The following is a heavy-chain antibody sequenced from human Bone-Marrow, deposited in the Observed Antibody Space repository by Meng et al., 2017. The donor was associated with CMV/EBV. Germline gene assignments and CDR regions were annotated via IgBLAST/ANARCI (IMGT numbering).Heavy chain of an antibody. D-gene: IGHD2-21*01. CDR3: ARGPGYCGGDCYSRWFDP. V-gene: IGHV1-69*10. CDR2: IITILDIT. Sequence: SVKVSCKASGGTSNNYAVNWVRQVPGQGLEWMGAIITILDITNYAQKFQGRVTITADKSTSTAYMELSSLRSEDTAVYYCARGPGYCGGDCYSRWFDPWGQGTLVTVSS. J-gene: IGHJ5*02. CDR1: GGTSNNYA.